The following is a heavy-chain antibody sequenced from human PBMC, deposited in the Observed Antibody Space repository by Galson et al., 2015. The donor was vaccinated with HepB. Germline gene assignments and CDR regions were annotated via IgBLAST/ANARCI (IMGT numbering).Heavy chain of an antibody. V-gene: IGHV3-48*01. CDR2: ISSSSTTI. Sequence: SLRLACAASGFTFSSYSMNWVRQAPGKGLEWVSFISSSSTTIYYADSVNRRFTISRDEDKNSLYLQMNSLRAEDTAVYYCARDLTGYSSTWRRYWFFDLWGRGTLVTVSS. J-gene: IGHJ2*01. D-gene: IGHD6-13*01. CDR3: ARDLTGYSSTWRRYWFFDL. CDR1: GFTFSSYS.